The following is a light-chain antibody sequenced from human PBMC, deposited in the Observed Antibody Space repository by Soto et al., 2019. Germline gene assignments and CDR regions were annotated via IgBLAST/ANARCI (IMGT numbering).Light chain of an antibody. J-gene: IGKJ1*01. V-gene: IGKV1-5*03. Sequence: DIQMTQSPSTLSASVGDRVTITCRASQTISSWLAWYQQKPVKAPKLLIYKAANLADEVPSRFAGSGSGTDFTLTITRLQPDDFATYYCQHYNSFSRTFGQGTKVDI. CDR2: KAA. CDR3: QHYNSFSRT. CDR1: QTISSW.